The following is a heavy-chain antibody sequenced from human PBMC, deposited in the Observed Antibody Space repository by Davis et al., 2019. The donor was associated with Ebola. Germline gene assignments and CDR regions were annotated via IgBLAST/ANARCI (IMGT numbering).Heavy chain of an antibody. J-gene: IGHJ5*02. CDR2: FDPEDGET. CDR3: ARGPRITIFGVVTGTIEGP. CDR1: GYTLTELS. Sequence: ASVKVSCKVSGYTLTELSMHWVRQAPGKGLEWMGGFDPEDGETIYAQKFQGRVTITADESTSTAYMELSSLRSEDTAVYYCARGPRITIFGVVTGTIEGPWGQGTLVTVSS. V-gene: IGHV1-24*01. D-gene: IGHD3-3*01.